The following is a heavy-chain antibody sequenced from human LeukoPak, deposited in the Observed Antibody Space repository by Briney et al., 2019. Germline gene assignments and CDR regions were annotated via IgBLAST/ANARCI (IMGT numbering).Heavy chain of an antibody. J-gene: IGHJ3*01. Sequence: GGSLRLSCAASGFTFSSYWMHWVRQAPGKGLVWVSRIHSDGSSTNYADSVKGRFTISRDNSKNTLYLQMDSLRAEDTAVYYCAKRDSRAFDVWGQGTMVTVSS. D-gene: IGHD3/OR15-3a*01. V-gene: IGHV3-74*01. CDR1: GFTFSSYW. CDR2: IHSDGSST. CDR3: AKRDSRAFDV.